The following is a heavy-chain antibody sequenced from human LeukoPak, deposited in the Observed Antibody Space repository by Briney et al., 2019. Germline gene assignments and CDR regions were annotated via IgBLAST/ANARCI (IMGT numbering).Heavy chain of an antibody. CDR2: IKSTANGGTI. J-gene: IGHJ4*02. CDR3: TREYSGSFDY. Sequence: GGSLRLSCAASGPTFSNAWMNWVRQTSEKGLEWVGLIKSTANGGTIDYATPVKGRFTISRDDSKNTLHLQMNSLKIEDTAMYYCTREYSGSFDYWGQGALVTVSS. CDR1: GPTFSNAW. D-gene: IGHD1-26*01. V-gene: IGHV3-15*01.